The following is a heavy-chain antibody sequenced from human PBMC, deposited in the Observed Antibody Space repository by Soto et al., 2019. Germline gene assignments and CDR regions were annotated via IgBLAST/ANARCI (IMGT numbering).Heavy chain of an antibody. J-gene: IGHJ4*02. CDR2: VYRTGST. Sequence: PLETLSLTCAVSGGSISTSNLWSWVRQPPGKGLEWIGEVYRTGSTNYNPSLESRLTISVDKSKNQFSLKLTSVTAADTAVYYCARARATIAAAAIFDCWGQGTLVTVSS. CDR1: GGSISTSNL. D-gene: IGHD6-13*01. CDR3: ARARATIAAAAIFDC. V-gene: IGHV4-4*02.